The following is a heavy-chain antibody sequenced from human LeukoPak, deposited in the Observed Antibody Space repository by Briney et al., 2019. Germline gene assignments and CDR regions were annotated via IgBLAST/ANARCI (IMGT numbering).Heavy chain of an antibody. V-gene: IGHV1-8*01. J-gene: IGHJ5*02. CDR1: GYTFTSYD. D-gene: IGHD2-2*01. CDR3: GRRPIVVVPDDIHKPLNYFDP. Sequence: GASVKVSCKASGYTFTSYDINWVRQATGQGLEWMGWMNPNSGNTGYAQKFQGRVTMTRNTSISTAYMELSSLRSEDTAVYARGRRPIVVVPDDIHKPLNYFDPWGQGTLVTVSS. CDR2: MNPNSGNT.